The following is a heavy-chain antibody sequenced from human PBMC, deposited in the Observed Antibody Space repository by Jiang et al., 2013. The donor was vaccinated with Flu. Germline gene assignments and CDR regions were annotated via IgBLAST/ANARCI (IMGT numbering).Heavy chain of an antibody. CDR3: AKERVPGSPQGYGMDV. CDR2: IRYDGSNK. CDR1: GFTFSSYG. D-gene: IGHD1-26*01. J-gene: IGHJ6*02. V-gene: IGHV3-30*02. Sequence: QLLESGGGVVQPGGSLRLSCAASGFTFSSYGMHWVRQAPGKGLEWVAFIRYDGSNKYYADSVKGRFTISRDNSKNTLYLQMNSLRAEDTAVYYCAKERVPGSPQGYGMDVWGQGTTVTVSS.